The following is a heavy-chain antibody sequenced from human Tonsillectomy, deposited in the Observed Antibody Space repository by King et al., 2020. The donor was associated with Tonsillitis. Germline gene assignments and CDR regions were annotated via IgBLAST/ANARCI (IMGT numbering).Heavy chain of an antibody. V-gene: IGHV3-30*02. Sequence: VQLVESGGGVVQPGGSLRLSCAASGFTFSSYGMHWVRQAPGKGLKWVAFIRFDGINKYYADSVKGRFTISRDNSKNTLYLQMNSLRPEDTAVYYCAKSKIEGYDGYFDYWGQGTLVTVSS. J-gene: IGHJ4*02. CDR2: IRFDGINK. D-gene: IGHD3-3*01. CDR1: GFTFSSYG. CDR3: AKSKIEGYDGYFDY.